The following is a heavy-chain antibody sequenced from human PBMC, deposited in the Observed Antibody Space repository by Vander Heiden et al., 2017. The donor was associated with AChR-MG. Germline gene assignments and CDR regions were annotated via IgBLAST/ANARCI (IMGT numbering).Heavy chain of an antibody. V-gene: IGHV1-2*02. J-gene: IGHJ5*02. CDR2: IKPDGGDT. Sequence: QVQLVQSGAEVKKPGASVKVSCKASGYTFTGYYMHWLRQAPGHGLEWMGWIKPDGGDTNYAQKFQGRVTMTRDTSISTAYMELSRLKSDDTAVYYCAREGLRAAAGYWFDPWGQGTLVTVSS. CDR1: GYTFTGYY. CDR3: AREGLRAAAGYWFDP. D-gene: IGHD6-13*01.